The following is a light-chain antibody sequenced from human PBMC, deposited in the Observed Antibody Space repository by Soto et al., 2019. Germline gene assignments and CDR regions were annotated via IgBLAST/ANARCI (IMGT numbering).Light chain of an antibody. V-gene: IGLV1-40*01. CDR2: DNS. Sequence: QSALTQPPSVSEAPGQRVTISCTGSGSTFGAGYDVHWYQQLPGTAPKLLIYDNSNRPSGVPDRFSGSKSGTSASLAISGLQAEDEADYYCQSYDSSSRVVFGGGTKVTVL. CDR1: GSTFGAGYD. J-gene: IGLJ2*01. CDR3: QSYDSSSRVV.